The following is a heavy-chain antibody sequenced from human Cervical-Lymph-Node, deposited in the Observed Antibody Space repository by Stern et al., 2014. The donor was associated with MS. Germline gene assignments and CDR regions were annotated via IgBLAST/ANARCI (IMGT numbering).Heavy chain of an antibody. CDR2: VYHTGFT. CDR1: GGSISSNTHF. D-gene: IGHD3-10*01. V-gene: IGHV4-39*01. CDR3: ERATFVSMLRGPIID. J-gene: IGHJ4*02. Sequence: VQLVESGPGLVKPSETLSLTCGVSGGSISSNTHFWTWIRQPPGKDLEWIGSVYHTGFTFYNSSLKTRVSISVDTTKNQFFLNLNSVAATDTAVYYCERATFVSMLRGPIIDWGQGTLITVSS.